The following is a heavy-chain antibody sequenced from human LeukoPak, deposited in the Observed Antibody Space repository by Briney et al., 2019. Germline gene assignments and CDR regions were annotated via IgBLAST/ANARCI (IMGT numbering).Heavy chain of an antibody. V-gene: IGHV3-30*02. CDR1: GFTFSSCG. CDR2: IRYDESNK. Sequence: GGSLRLSCAASGFTFSSCGMHWVRQAPGKGVGWVAFIRYDESNKYYADSVKGRFNITRDNSKNTLYLQMNSLRAEDTAVYYCAKERDTAMVTIDYRGQGTLVTVSS. CDR3: AKERDTAMVTIDY. D-gene: IGHD5-18*01. J-gene: IGHJ4*02.